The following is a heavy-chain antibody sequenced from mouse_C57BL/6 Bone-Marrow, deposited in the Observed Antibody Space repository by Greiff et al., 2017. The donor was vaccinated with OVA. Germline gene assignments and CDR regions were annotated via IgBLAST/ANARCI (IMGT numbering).Heavy chain of an antibody. CDR2: INPYNGGT. J-gene: IGHJ3*01. CDR1: GYTFTDYY. D-gene: IGHD2-4*01. CDR3: ARGRLYDYDWFAY. Sequence: EVKLQESGPVLVKPGASVKMSCKASGYTFTDYYMNWVKQSHGKSLEWIGVINPYNGGTSYNQKFKGKATLTVDKSSSTAYMELNSLTSEDSAVYYCARGRLYDYDWFAYWGQGTLVTVSA. V-gene: IGHV1-19*01.